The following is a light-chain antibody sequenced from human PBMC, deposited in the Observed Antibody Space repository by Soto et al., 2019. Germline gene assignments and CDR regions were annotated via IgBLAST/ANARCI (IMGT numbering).Light chain of an antibody. CDR3: QVWDSSSDHVE. CDR2: DDR. Sequence: SSELTQPPSVSVAPGQTAMMTCGGNNIGSKTVHWYQQKPGQAPVLVVYDDRARPSGIPERFSGSNSGNTATLTISTVAVGEEADYYCQVWDSSSDHVEFGGGTQLTVL. J-gene: IGLJ2*01. V-gene: IGLV3-21*02. CDR1: NIGSKT.